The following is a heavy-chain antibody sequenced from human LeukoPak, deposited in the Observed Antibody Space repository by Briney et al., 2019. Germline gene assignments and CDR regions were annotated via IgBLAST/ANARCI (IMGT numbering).Heavy chain of an antibody. CDR2: ISSSSTYT. D-gene: IGHD4-17*01. V-gene: IGHV3-11*06. J-gene: IGHJ4*02. Sequence: PGGALRLSCAAPGFTLSDYYMSWIRPAPGEGLGWVSYISSSSTYTNYADSVKGRFTISRDNAKNSLYLQMNSLRAEDTAVYYCAIYRSYGDRDYWGQGTLVTVSS. CDR3: AIYRSYGDRDY. CDR1: GFTLSDYY.